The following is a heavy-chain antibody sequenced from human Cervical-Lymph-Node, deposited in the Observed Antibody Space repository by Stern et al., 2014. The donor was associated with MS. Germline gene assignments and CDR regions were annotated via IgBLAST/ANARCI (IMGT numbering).Heavy chain of an antibody. Sequence: EVQLVESGGGLVQPGGSLRLSCAASGFSFSSHAMAWVRQTPGKGLDWVSSVSGSGVSTNYADSVKGRFTISKDNSKNTLFLEMNSLRAEDTAIYYCARETRAIWDWYFDLWGRGTLVIVSS. J-gene: IGHJ2*01. D-gene: IGHD7-27*01. V-gene: IGHV3-23*04. CDR2: VSGSGVST. CDR1: GFSFSSHA. CDR3: ARETRAIWDWYFDL.